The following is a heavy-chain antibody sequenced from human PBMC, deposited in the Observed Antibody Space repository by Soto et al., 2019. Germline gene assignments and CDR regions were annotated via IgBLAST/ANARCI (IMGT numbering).Heavy chain of an antibody. Sequence: SETLCLTCTVSGGSISGGFYYWSWIRQHPGKGLEWIGYIYYSGSTYYNPSLKSRVTISVDTSKNQFSLKLSSVTAADTAVYYCARERGYYYDSSGYYFDYRGQGTLVTSPQ. J-gene: IGHJ4*02. CDR1: GGSISGGFYY. V-gene: IGHV4-31*03. D-gene: IGHD3-22*01. CDR2: IYYSGST. CDR3: ARERGYYYDSSGYYFDY.